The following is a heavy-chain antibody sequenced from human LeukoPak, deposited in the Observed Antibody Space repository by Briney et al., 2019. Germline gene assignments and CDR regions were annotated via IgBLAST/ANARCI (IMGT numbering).Heavy chain of an antibody. CDR2: INGDGSST. CDR3: ARAYNWNDAGY. D-gene: IGHD1-20*01. Sequence: GGSLRLSCAASGFTFSSYWMHWVRQAPGKGLVWVSRINGDGSSTSYADSVKGRFTISKDNAKNTLYLQTNSLRAEDTAVYYCARAYNWNDAGYWGQGTLVTVSS. CDR1: GFTFSSYW. J-gene: IGHJ4*02. V-gene: IGHV3-74*01.